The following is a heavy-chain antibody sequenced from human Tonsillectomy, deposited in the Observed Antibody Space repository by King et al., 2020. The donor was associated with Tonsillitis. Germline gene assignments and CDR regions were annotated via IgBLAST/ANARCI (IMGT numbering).Heavy chain of an antibody. CDR1: GGSISSYDHY. CDR3: ARYVSGRFDY. D-gene: IGHD1-26*01. Sequence: VQLQESGPGVVKPSETLSLTCTVSGGSISSYDHYWAWIRQPPGKGLEWIGYKYSSGTIFYNPSLKSRITISGGTSENRFSLKLSSVTAADTAVYFCARYVSGRFDYWGQGALVTVSS. CDR2: KYSSGTI. J-gene: IGHJ4*02. V-gene: IGHV4-39*01.